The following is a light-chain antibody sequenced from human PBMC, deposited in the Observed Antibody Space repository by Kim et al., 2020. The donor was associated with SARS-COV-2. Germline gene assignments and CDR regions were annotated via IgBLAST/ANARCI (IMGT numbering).Light chain of an antibody. CDR2: KTS. Sequence: SASVGDSVTITCRASQSISSWLAWYQQKPGKAPKLLIYKTSSLESGVPSRFSGSGSGTEFTLTINSLQPDDFATYYCHQYNSYWTFGQGTKVDIK. CDR3: HQYNSYWT. CDR1: QSISSW. J-gene: IGKJ1*01. V-gene: IGKV1-5*03.